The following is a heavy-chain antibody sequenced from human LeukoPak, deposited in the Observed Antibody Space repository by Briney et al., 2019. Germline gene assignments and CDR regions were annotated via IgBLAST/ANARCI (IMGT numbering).Heavy chain of an antibody. D-gene: IGHD7-27*01. CDR1: GGSISNYF. J-gene: IGHJ4*02. CDR3: ARRPTGDPKFDY. Sequence: SETLSLTCSVSGGSISNYFWTWIRQPPGKGLEWIGYIYSSGSTYYNPSLKSRVTISVDTSKNRFSLKLSTVTAADTAVYYCARRPTGDPKFDYWGQGSLVSVSS. V-gene: IGHV4-59*08. CDR2: IYSSGST.